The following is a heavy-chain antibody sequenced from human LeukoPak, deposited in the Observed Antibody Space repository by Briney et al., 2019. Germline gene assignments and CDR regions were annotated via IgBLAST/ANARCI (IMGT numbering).Heavy chain of an antibody. CDR2: ISGSGGNT. Sequence: GGSLRLSCAASGFTFSSYAMSCVRQAPGKGLEWVSAISGSGGNTYYADSVKGRFTISRDNSKNTLYLQLNRLTPEDTAVYYWAKDKEDIVMVVAATPTLFDYWGQGTLVTVSS. D-gene: IGHD2-15*01. CDR1: GFTFSSYA. CDR3: AKDKEDIVMVVAATPTLFDY. V-gene: IGHV3-23*01. J-gene: IGHJ4*02.